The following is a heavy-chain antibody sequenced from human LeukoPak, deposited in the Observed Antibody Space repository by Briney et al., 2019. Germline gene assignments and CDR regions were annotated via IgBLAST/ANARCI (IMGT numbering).Heavy chain of an antibody. CDR1: GFTFSSYS. CDR3: ARDAKRWLQASFDY. Sequence: GGSLRLSCAASGFTFSSYSMNWVRQAPGKGLEWVSYISSSSSTIYYADSVKGRFTISRDNAKNSLYLQMNSLRAEDTAVYYCARDAKRWLQASFDYWGQGTLVTVSS. D-gene: IGHD5-24*01. J-gene: IGHJ4*02. V-gene: IGHV3-48*01. CDR2: ISSSSSTI.